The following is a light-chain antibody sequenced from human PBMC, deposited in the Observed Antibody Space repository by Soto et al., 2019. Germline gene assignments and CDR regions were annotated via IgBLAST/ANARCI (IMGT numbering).Light chain of an antibody. CDR1: SSDFGGYNY. Sequence: QSALTQPASVSGSPGQSITISCTGTSSDFGGYNYVSWYQHHPGEAPRLLIYDVTNRPSGVSNRFSGSKSGNTASLTISGLQPEDEADYYCISYTSGTTLFVFATGTKVTVL. V-gene: IGLV2-14*03. CDR3: ISYTSGTTLFV. CDR2: DVT. J-gene: IGLJ1*01.